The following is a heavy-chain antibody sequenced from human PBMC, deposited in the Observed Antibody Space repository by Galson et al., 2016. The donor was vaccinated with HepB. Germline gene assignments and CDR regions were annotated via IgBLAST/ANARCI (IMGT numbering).Heavy chain of an antibody. V-gene: IGHV3-53*04. Sequence: LRLSCAASGFTVSSNYMNWVRQAPGKGLQWVSVIYSGGFTYYADSLKGRFTISRHNSKNTLYLQMNSLRAEDTAVYYCARGRWQLDWGQGTLVAVSS. D-gene: IGHD6-13*01. J-gene: IGHJ4*02. CDR1: GFTVSSNY. CDR3: ARGRWQLD. CDR2: IYSGGFT.